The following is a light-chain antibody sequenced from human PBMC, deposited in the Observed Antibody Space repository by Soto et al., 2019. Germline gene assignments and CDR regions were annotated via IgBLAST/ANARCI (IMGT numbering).Light chain of an antibody. J-gene: IGKJ1*01. CDR2: AAS. CDR1: QSISSY. V-gene: IGKV1-39*01. Sequence: DIQMTQSPSSLSASIGDRVTITCRASQSISSYLNWYQLKPGKAPKLLIYAASSMKSGVPSKFSGSGTRTHFTITISSLKTDDIANYYCKQGNSGRMRTLGQGTKVDIK. CDR3: KQGNSGRMRT.